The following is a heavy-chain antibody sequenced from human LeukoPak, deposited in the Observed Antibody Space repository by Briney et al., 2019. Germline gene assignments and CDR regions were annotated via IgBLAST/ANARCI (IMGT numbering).Heavy chain of an antibody. V-gene: IGHV4-30-4*01. Sequence: PSQTLSLTCTVSGGSISSGDYYYSWIRQPPGKGLEWIGYIYYSGSTYYNPSLESRVTISVDTSKNQFSLKLSSVTAADTAVYYCARDLHILTGFGAFDIWGQGTMVTVSS. CDR2: IYYSGST. J-gene: IGHJ3*02. CDR1: GGSISSGDYY. CDR3: ARDLHILTGFGAFDI. D-gene: IGHD3-9*01.